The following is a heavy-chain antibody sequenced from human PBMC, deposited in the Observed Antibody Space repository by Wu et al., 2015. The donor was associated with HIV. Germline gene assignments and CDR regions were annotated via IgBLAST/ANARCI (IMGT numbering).Heavy chain of an antibody. J-gene: IGHJ4*02. CDR3: ARADGYGDLDY. CDR2: IDPAVGRT. V-gene: IGHV1-46*01. D-gene: IGHD5-12*01. CDR1: GYTFINYY. Sequence: QVQLVQSGAEVKKPGASVKVSCKASGYTFINYYIHWMRQAPGQGLEWMGIIDPAVGRTNYIQNFQGRITVTRDTSTSTVYMELSSLRSEDTAVYYCARADGYGDLDYWGQGNAGHRLL.